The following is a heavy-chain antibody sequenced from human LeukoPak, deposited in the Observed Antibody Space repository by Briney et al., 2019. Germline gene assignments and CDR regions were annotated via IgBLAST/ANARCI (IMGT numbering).Heavy chain of an antibody. CDR3: ARHDQVGDSNWFDP. CDR1: GVSISSSGCY. D-gene: IGHD2-21*01. CDR2: IYYGGST. Sequence: SSETLSLTCSVSGVSISSSGCYWGWIRQPPGKGLEWIGSIYYGGSTYYNPSLRSRVTISVDTSKNQFSLRLSSVTAADTAVYYCARHDQVGDSNWFDPWGQGTLVTVSS. J-gene: IGHJ5*02. V-gene: IGHV4-39*01.